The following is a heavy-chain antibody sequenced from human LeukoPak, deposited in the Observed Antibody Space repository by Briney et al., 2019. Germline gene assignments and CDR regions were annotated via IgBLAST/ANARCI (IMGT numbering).Heavy chain of an antibody. D-gene: IGHD3-22*01. CDR1: GGSISSYY. Sequence: SETLSLTCTVSGGSISSYYWSWIRQPPGKGLEWIGYIYYSGSTNYNPSLKSRVTISVDTSKNQSSLKPSSVTAADTAVYYCATRYDSWYYFDYWGQGTLVTVSS. J-gene: IGHJ4*02. CDR2: IYYSGST. CDR3: ATRYDSWYYFDY. V-gene: IGHV4-59*12.